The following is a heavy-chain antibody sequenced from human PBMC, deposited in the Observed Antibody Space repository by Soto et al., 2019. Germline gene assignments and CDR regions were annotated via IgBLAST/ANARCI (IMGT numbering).Heavy chain of an antibody. CDR3: ASLERRDY. J-gene: IGHJ4*02. Sequence: GGSLRLSCAASGFNLTTYGMHWVRQAPGQGLEWVAVISYRGSDKYYADAVKGRFSISRDDSKNTVYLQMNNLRAEDTAVYYCASLERRDYWGLGTLVTVS. V-gene: IGHV3-30*03. CDR1: GFNLTTYG. D-gene: IGHD1-1*01. CDR2: ISYRGSDK.